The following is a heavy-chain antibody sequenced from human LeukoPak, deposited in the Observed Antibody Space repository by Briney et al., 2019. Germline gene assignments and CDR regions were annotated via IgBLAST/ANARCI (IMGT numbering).Heavy chain of an antibody. CDR3: GRGGYWLDP. Sequence: GGSLRLSCAASGFTFSSYWMHWVRQAPGKGLVWVSRINTDGSSTSYADSVKGRFTISRDNAKNTLYLQMNTLGAEDTAVYYCGRGGYWLDPWGQGTLVTVSS. V-gene: IGHV3-74*01. J-gene: IGHJ5*02. CDR1: GFTFSSYW. CDR2: INTDGSST.